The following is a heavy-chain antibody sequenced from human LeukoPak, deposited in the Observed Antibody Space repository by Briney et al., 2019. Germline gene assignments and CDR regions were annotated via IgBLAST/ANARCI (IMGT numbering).Heavy chain of an antibody. CDR3: AKLPSGYDDFDY. CDR2: ISWNSGSI. J-gene: IGHJ4*02. V-gene: IGHV3-9*01. CDR1: GFTFDDYA. D-gene: IGHD5-12*01. Sequence: PGGSLRLPCAASGFTFDDYAMHWVRQAPGKGLEWVSGISWNSGSIGYADSVKGRFTISRDNAKNSLYLQMNSLRAEDTALYYCAKLPSGYDDFDYWGQGTLVTVSS.